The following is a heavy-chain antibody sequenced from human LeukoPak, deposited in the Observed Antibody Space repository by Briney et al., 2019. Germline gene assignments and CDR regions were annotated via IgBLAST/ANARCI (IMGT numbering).Heavy chain of an antibody. V-gene: IGHV4-39*07. CDR2: IYYSGST. Sequence: SETLSLTCTVSGGSISSSSYYWGWIRQPPGKGLEWIGSIYYSGSTYYNPSLKSRVTISVDTSKNQFSLKLSSVTAADTAVYYCARDGYGYNYSGNDYWGQGTLVTVSS. CDR1: GGSISSSSYY. J-gene: IGHJ4*02. D-gene: IGHD5-24*01. CDR3: ARDGYGYNYSGNDY.